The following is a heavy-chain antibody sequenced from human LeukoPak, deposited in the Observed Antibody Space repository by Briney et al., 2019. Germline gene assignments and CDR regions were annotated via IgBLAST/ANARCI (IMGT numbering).Heavy chain of an antibody. D-gene: IGHD3-3*01. J-gene: IGHJ4*02. V-gene: IGHV3-30*02. CDR3: AKITIFGVGIDY. Sequence: PGGSLRLSCTASGFTFSSYGMHWVRQAPGKGLEWVAFIQYDGSNKYYADSVKGRSTISRDNSKNTLYLQMNSLRAEDTAMYYCAKITIFGVGIDYWGQGTLVTVSS. CDR1: GFTFSSYG. CDR2: IQYDGSNK.